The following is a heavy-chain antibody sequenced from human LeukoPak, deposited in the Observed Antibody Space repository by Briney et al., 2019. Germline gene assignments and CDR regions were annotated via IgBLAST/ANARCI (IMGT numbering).Heavy chain of an antibody. Sequence: PSETLSLTCTVSGGSIRSYYWSWIRQPAGKGLEWIGEINHSGSTNYNPSLKSRVTISVDTSKNQFSLKLSSVTAADTAVYYCARGSWAVQLWLRRFDPWGQGTLVTVSS. D-gene: IGHD5-18*01. CDR3: ARGSWAVQLWLRRFDP. V-gene: IGHV4-34*01. CDR1: GGSIRSYY. CDR2: INHSGST. J-gene: IGHJ5*02.